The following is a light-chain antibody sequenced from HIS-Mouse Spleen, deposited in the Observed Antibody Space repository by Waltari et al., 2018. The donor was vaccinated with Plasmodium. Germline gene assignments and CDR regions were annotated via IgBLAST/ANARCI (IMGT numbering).Light chain of an antibody. J-gene: IGLJ2*01. Sequence: QSALTQPASVSGSPGQSITISCTGTSSDVGGYHLVSWYQQHPGKAPKLMIYEGSKRPSGVSKRFSGSKSGNTASLTISGLQAEDEADYYCCSYAGSRMVFGGGTKLTVL. V-gene: IGLV2-23*01. CDR3: CSYAGSRMV. CDR1: SSDVGGYHL. CDR2: EGS.